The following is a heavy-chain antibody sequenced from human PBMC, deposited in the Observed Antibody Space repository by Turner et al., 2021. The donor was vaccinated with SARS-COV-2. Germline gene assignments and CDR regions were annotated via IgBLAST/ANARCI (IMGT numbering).Heavy chain of an antibody. CDR1: GGSISSSSYY. D-gene: IGHD3-3*01. CDR2: IYYSGST. J-gene: IGHJ4*02. V-gene: IGHV4-39*01. CDR3: ARRRFMSGYSFDY. Sequence: QRQLQESGPGQVKPSETLSLTCTVSGGSISSSSYYWGWIRQPPGKGLEWIGNIYYSGSTYYTPSLKSRVTIYVDTSKNQFSLKLVSVTAADTAVYYCARRRFMSGYSFDYWGQGTLVTVSS.